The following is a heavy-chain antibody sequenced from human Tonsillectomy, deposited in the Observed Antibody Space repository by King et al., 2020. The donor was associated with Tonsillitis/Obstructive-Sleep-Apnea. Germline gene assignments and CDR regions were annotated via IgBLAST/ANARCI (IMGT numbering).Heavy chain of an antibody. CDR2: ISGSGGSI. J-gene: IGHJ4*02. V-gene: IGHV3-23*04. CDR3: AKVAGSYYYDSSGYSTEGGFDC. D-gene: IGHD3-22*01. CDR1: GFTFSSYA. Sequence: VQLVESGGGLVQPGGSLRLSCAASGFTFSSYAMSWVRQAPGKGLEWVSAISGSGGSIYYADSVKGRFTISRDNSKSTLYLQMNSLRDEDTAVYYCAKVAGSYYYDSSGYSTEGGFDCWGQGTLVTVSS.